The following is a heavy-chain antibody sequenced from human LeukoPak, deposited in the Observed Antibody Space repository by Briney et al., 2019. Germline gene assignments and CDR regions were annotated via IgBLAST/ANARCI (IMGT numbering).Heavy chain of an antibody. D-gene: IGHD5-24*01. CDR2: IRGNGDST. CDR3: AKDMGLQRYYFDY. J-gene: IGHJ4*02. Sequence: RTGGSLRLSCAASGFTFSSYAMSWVRQAPGKGLEWVSAIRGNGDSTFYADSVKGRFTISRDNSNNALHLQMNSLRVEDTAVYYCAKDMGLQRYYFDYWGQGTLVTVSS. V-gene: IGHV3-23*01. CDR1: GFTFSSYA.